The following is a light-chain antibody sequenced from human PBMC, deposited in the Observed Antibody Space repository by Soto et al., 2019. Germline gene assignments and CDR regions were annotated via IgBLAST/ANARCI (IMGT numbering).Light chain of an antibody. CDR2: DVS. V-gene: IGLV2-14*01. CDR1: SSDVGGYNY. CDR3: SSYTSSSTYV. J-gene: IGLJ1*01. Sequence: QSAPTQPASVSGYPGQSITISCTGTSSDVGGYNYVSWYQQHPGKAPKLMIYDVSNRPSGVSNRFSGSKSGNTASLTISGLQAEDEADYYCSSYTSSSTYVFGTGTKVTVL.